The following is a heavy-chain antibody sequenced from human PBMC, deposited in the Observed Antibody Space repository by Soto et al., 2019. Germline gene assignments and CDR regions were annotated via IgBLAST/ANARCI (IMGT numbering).Heavy chain of an antibody. D-gene: IGHD3-16*01. CDR1: GYSFTTYW. CDR2: IDPGGSYT. V-gene: IGHV5-10-1*01. Sequence: GESLKISCKGSGYSFTTYWISWVRQMPGKGLEWMGRIDPGGSYTNYSPSFQGHVTISVDKSISTGYLQWSSLKASDTAMYYCAGGPVRGGVYFDYWGQGTLVTVSS. CDR3: AGGPVRGGVYFDY. J-gene: IGHJ4*02.